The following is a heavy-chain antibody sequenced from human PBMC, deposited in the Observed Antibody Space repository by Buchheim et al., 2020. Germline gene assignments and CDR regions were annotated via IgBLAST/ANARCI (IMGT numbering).Heavy chain of an antibody. CDR3: ATDPHYPSGSY. CDR1: GFPFGGYE. J-gene: IGHJ1*01. Sequence: EVFLVESGGHLVQPGGSLRLSCAASGFPFGGYEMNWVRQAPGKGLECIAYISASGGRTYYVDSVRGRFTISSDNAKNSLYLQMSSLRVEDTAVYYCATDPHYPSGSYWGRGTL. CDR2: ISASGGRT. D-gene: IGHD3-10*01. V-gene: IGHV3-48*03.